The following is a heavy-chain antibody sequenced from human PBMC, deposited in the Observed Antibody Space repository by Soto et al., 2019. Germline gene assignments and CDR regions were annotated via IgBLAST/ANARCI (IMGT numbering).Heavy chain of an antibody. J-gene: IGHJ5*02. CDR3: ARYYYGSGSYYNPPQNWFDP. D-gene: IGHD3-10*01. CDR1: GGSISSYY. CDR2: IYYSGST. V-gene: IGHV4-59*08. Sequence: SETLSLTCTVSGGSISSYYWSWIRQPPGKGLEWIGYIYYSGSTNYNPSLKSRVTISVDTSKNRFSLKLSSVTAADTAVYYCARYYYGSGSYYNPPQNWFDPWGQGTLVTVSS.